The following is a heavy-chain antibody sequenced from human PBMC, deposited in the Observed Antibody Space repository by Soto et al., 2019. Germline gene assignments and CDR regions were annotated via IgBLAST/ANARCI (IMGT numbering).Heavy chain of an antibody. J-gene: IGHJ6*02. D-gene: IGHD2-21*02. CDR1: GFTFSSYG. CDR3: ASGPGACGGDGSANGMDV. Sequence: QVQLVESGGGVVQPGRSLRLSCAASGFTFSSYGMHWVRQAPGKGLEWVAVIWYDGSNKYYADSVKGRFTISRDNSKNPLYLQINSLSAEDTAVYYCASGPGACGGDGSANGMDVWGQGTTVTVSS. V-gene: IGHV3-33*01. CDR2: IWYDGSNK.